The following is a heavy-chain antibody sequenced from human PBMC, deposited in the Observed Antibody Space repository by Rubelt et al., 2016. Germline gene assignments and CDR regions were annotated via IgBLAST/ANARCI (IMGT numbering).Heavy chain of an antibody. CDR3: ARASATTVAGIGF. J-gene: IGHJ4*02. CDR1: GYSFTSYW. D-gene: IGHD6-19*01. V-gene: IGHV5-10-1*03. CDR2: MDPSDSYT. Sequence: EVQLVQSGAEVKKPGESLIISCKGSGYSFTSYWISWVRLMPGEGLEWMGGMDPSDSYTKYSPPFPSHVPMSVAKSISTSYLQRNSLKAPDTAIYYCARASATTVAGIGFWGQGTLVTVSS.